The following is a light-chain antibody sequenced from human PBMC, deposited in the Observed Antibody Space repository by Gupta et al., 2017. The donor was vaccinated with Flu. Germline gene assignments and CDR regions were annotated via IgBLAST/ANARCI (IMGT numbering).Light chain of an antibody. V-gene: IGKV4-1*01. CDR3: KHYYRSPPT. CDR2: WAS. CDR1: QSLLYNSNNENY. J-gene: IGKJ4*02. Sequence: DIVMTQSPDSLAVSLGERATINCKSSQSLLYNSNNENYLAWYQQRPGQPPKLLIYWASTQEAGVPDRFSGSGSGTDFTLTISSLQAEDVAVYYCKHYYRSPPTFGGGTKMEIK.